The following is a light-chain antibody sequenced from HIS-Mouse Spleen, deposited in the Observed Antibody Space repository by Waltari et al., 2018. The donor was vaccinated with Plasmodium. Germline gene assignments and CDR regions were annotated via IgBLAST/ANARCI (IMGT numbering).Light chain of an antibody. Sequence: SYELTQPPSVSVSPGQTASITCPGDKLGDKYACWYQQKPGQSPVLVIYQDSTRTSGIPGRFSGSNTGNKATLTISGTQAMDEADYYCQAWDSSTVVFGGGTKLTVL. CDR1: KLGDKY. CDR2: QDS. CDR3: QAWDSSTVV. V-gene: IGLV3-1*01. J-gene: IGLJ2*01.